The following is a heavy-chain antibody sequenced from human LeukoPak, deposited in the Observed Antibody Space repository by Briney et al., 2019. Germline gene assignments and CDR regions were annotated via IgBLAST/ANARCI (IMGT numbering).Heavy chain of an antibody. CDR2: MSYDGRNK. D-gene: IGHD6-25*01. V-gene: IGHV3-30*04. CDR3: AKEPTSYSSGWYFHD. J-gene: IGHJ1*01. Sequence: PRGSLRLSCADPGFTFTSYAMHWVRPAPRKGLEWMTVMSYDGRNKFYADSVKGRFTISRDNSKNTLDLEMDGLRTEDTAVYYCAKEPTSYSSGWYFHDWGQGTLVIVSS. CDR1: GFTFTSYA.